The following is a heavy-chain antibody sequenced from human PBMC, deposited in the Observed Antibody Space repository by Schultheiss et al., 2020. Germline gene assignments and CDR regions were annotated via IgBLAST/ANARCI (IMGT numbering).Heavy chain of an antibody. CDR2: IGTAGDP. D-gene: IGHD1-26*01. J-gene: IGHJ4*02. CDR3: ARGRVGATLDY. Sequence: GGSLRLSCAASGFTFSSYSMNWVRQATGKGLEWVSAIGTAGDPYYPGSVKGRFTISRENAKNSLYLQMNSLRAGDTAVYYCARGRVGATLDYWGQGTLVTVSS. V-gene: IGHV3-13*05. CDR1: GFTFSSYS.